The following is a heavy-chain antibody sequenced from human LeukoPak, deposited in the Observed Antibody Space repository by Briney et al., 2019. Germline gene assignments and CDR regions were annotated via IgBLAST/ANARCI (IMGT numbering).Heavy chain of an antibody. CDR1: GYTFNSYY. CDR2: INPSGGST. J-gene: IGHJ4*02. V-gene: IGHV1-46*02. D-gene: IGHD6-13*01. CDR3: ARESGMKQQLDYFDY. Sequence: GASVKVSCKASGYTFNSYYMHWVPQAPGQGLEWMGIINPSGGSTSYTQKFQGRVAMTRDTSTSTVYMELSSLRSEDTAVYYRARESGMKQQLDYFDYWGQGTLVTVSS.